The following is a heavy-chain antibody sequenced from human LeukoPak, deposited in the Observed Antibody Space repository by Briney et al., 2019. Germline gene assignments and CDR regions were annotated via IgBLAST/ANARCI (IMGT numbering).Heavy chain of an antibody. CDR2: INHSGST. CDR1: GGSFSGYY. V-gene: IGHV4-34*01. D-gene: IGHD6-19*01. Sequence: SETLSLTCAVYGGSFSGYYWSWIRQPPGKGLEWIGEINHSGSTNYNPSLKSRVTISVDTSKNQFSLKLSPVTAADTAVYYCARGPGIAVAGYFDYWGQGTLVTVSS. J-gene: IGHJ4*02. CDR3: ARGPGIAVAGYFDY.